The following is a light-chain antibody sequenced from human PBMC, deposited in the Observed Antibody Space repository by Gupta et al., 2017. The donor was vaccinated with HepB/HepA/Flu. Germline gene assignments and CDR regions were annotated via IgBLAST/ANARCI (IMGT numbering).Light chain of an antibody. CDR1: QNVGDK. CDR3: PQYNNWPRT. CDR2: GAS. V-gene: IGKV3-15*01. J-gene: IGKJ1*01. Sequence: EILMTQSPATLSVSPGERATLSCRASQNVGDKFAWYQQTPGQAPRLLIYGASTRATGIPARFSGSGSGTEFTLTISGLQSEDFAIYYCPQYNNWPRTFGQGTRVDI.